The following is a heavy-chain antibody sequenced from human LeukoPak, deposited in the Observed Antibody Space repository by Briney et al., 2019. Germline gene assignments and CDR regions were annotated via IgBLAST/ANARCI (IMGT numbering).Heavy chain of an antibody. J-gene: IGHJ4*02. D-gene: IGHD6-19*01. CDR3: ARGLIAVATDFDY. Sequence: PSETLSLTCAVYGGSFSGYYWSWIRQPPGKGLEWIGEINHSGSTNYNPSLKSRVTISVDTSKNQFSLKLSSVTAADTAVHYCARGLIAVATDFDYWGQGTLVTVSS. V-gene: IGHV4-34*01. CDR1: GGSFSGYY. CDR2: INHSGST.